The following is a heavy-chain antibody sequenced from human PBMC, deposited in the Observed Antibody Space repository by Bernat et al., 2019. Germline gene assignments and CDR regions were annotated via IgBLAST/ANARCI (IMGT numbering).Heavy chain of an antibody. Sequence: QVQLVESGGGVVQPGRSLRLSCAASGFTFSSYAMHWVRQAPGKGLEWVAVISYDGSNKYYADSVKGRFTISRDNSKNTLYLQMNSLRAEDTAVYYCAKGGTSSRSWIRYFDLWGRGTLVTVSS. CDR3: AKGGTSSRSWIRYFDL. D-gene: IGHD2-2*01. CDR2: ISYDGSNK. J-gene: IGHJ2*01. CDR1: GFTFSSYA. V-gene: IGHV3-30-3*01.